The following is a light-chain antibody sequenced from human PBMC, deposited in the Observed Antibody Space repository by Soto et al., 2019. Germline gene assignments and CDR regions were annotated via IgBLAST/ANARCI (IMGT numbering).Light chain of an antibody. Sequence: EIVLTQSPGTLSLSPGEIATLSCRASRSLSSSSVVWYQQKPGQAPRLLIYAASRRANGIPDRFSGSGSATEYPLIISRLEPEGVAVHYWQQRSTFGQGTKLEIK. CDR1: RSLSSSS. CDR2: AAS. J-gene: IGKJ2*01. CDR3: QQRST. V-gene: IGKV3-20*01.